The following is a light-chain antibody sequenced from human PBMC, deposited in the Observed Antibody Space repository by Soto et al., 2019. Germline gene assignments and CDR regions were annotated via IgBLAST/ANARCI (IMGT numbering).Light chain of an antibody. Sequence: EIVLTQSPGTLSLSPGERATLSCRASQSVSSSYLAWYQQKPGQAPRLLIYGASSRATGIPDRFSGSGSGTDFTHTISRLEPEDFTVYYCQQYGSPWWTFGQATKVDI. CDR2: GAS. CDR3: QQYGSPWWT. J-gene: IGKJ1*01. CDR1: QSVSSSY. V-gene: IGKV3-20*01.